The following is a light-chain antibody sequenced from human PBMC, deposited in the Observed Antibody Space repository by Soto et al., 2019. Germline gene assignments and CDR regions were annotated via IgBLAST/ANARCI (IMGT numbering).Light chain of an antibody. CDR2: EDV. V-gene: IGLV1-40*01. CDR1: SSNIGARYE. J-gene: IGLJ2*01. CDR3: QSYDSSLSGVV. Sequence: QSVLTQPPSVSGAPGQTVTISCTGSSSNIGARYEVHWYQQVPGTAPKLLIYEDVKRPSGIPDRFSGSKSGASASLAITGLLSEDEAEYYCQSYDSSLSGVVFGGGTKLTVL.